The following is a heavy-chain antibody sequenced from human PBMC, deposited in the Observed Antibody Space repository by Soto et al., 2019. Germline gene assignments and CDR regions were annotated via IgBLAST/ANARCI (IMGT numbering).Heavy chain of an antibody. CDR2: INHSGST. CDR3: AGVEQQLVPWFDY. J-gene: IGHJ4*02. V-gene: IGHV4-34*01. CDR1: GGSFSGYY. D-gene: IGHD6-13*01. Sequence: SETLSLTCAVYGGSFSGYYWSWIRQPPGKGLEWIGEINHSGSTNYNPSLKSRVTISVDTSKNQFSLKLSSVTAADTAVYYCAGVEQQLVPWFDYWGQGTLVTV.